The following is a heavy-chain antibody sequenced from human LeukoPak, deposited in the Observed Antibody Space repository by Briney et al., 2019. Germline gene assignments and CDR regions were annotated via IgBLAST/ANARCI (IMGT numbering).Heavy chain of an antibody. D-gene: IGHD3-22*01. Sequence: ASVKVSCKASGYTFTGYYMHWVRQASGQGLEWMGWINPNSGGTNYAQKLQGRVTMTTDTSTSTAYMELRSLRSDDTAVYYCARIDYYYDSSAPKFDYWGQGTLVTVSS. V-gene: IGHV1-2*02. CDR1: GYTFTGYY. J-gene: IGHJ4*02. CDR2: INPNSGGT. CDR3: ARIDYYYDSSAPKFDY.